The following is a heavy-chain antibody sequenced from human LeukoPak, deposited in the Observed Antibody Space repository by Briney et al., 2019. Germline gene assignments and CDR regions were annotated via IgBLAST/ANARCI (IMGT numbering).Heavy chain of an antibody. CDR3: ARVSSSSDYYYYMDV. D-gene: IGHD6-6*01. CDR1: GGSISSYY. Sequence: SETLSLTCTVSGGSISSYYWSWIRQPPGKGLEWIGYIYYSGSTNYNPSLKSRVTISVDTSKNQFSLKLSSVTAADTAVYYCARVSSSSDYYYYMDVWGKGTTVTVSS. V-gene: IGHV4-59*01. CDR2: IYYSGST. J-gene: IGHJ6*03.